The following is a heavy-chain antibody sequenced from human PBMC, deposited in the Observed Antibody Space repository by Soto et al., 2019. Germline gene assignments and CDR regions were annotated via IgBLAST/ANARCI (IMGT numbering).Heavy chain of an antibody. D-gene: IGHD5-18*01. V-gene: IGHV3-30*18. J-gene: IGHJ4*02. CDR1: GFTFSSYG. CDR2: ISYDGSNK. CDR3: AKGAQQLWLLGLDY. Sequence: GGSLRLSCAASGFTFSSYGMHWVRQAPGKGLEWVAVISYDGSNKYYADSVKGRFTISRDNSKNTLYLQMNSLRAEDTAVYYCAKGAQQLWLLGLDYWGQGTLVTVSS.